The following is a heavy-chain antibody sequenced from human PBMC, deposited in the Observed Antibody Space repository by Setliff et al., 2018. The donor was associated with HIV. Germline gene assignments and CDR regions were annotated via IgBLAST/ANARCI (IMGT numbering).Heavy chain of an antibody. D-gene: IGHD5-12*01. CDR3: HLEVPLIMGTTPPL. CDR2: IRHSAIT. J-gene: IGHJ4*02. V-gene: IGHV4-34*01. CDR1: NGSFSGYY. Sequence: PSETLSLTCAVYNGSFSGYYWTWIRQPPGKGLEWIGDIRHSAITTSSPSLKNRVAISVDKTNNEFSLKLNSVTSADTAVYYCHLEVPLIMGTTPPLWGQGTQVTVSS.